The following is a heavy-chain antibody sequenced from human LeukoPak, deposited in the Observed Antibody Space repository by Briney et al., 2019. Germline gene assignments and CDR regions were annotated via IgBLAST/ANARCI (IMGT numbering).Heavy chain of an antibody. CDR3: ARSRIAAQFDY. CDR2: IYYSGST. D-gene: IGHD6-13*01. Sequence: PSETLSLTCTVSGGSISSYYWSWIRQPPGKGLEWIGYIYYSGSTNYNPSLKSRVTISVDTSKNQFSLKLSSVTAADTAVYYCARSRIAAQFDYWGQGTLVTVSS. CDR1: GGSISSYY. V-gene: IGHV4-59*08. J-gene: IGHJ4*02.